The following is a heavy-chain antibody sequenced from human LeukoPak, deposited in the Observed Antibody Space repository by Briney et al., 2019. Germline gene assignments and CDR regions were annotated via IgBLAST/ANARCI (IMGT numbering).Heavy chain of an antibody. CDR3: ARGIAVAGRSPDSFAS. J-gene: IGHJ4*02. CDR2: MSYSEST. CDR1: GDSVTNYY. V-gene: IGHV4-59*02. Sequence: SETLSLTCTVSGDSVTNYYWSWVRQPPGKGLQWIGYMSYSESTNYSPSLKSRVTISIDTSKNQFSLSLNPVTATDTAVYYCARGIAVAGRSPDSFASWGQGALVTVSS. D-gene: IGHD6-19*01.